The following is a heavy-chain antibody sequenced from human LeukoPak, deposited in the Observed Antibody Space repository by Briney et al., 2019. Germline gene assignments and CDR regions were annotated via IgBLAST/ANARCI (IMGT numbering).Heavy chain of an antibody. Sequence: SETLSLTCAVSGGSISSGGYSWSWIRQPPGKGLEWIGYIYHSGSTYYNPSLKSRVTISVDRSKNQFSLKLSSVTAADTAVYYCARGTFPDAFDIWGQGTMVTVSS. CDR1: GGSISSGGYS. D-gene: IGHD3-16*01. CDR2: IYHSGST. CDR3: ARGTFPDAFDI. V-gene: IGHV4-30-2*01. J-gene: IGHJ3*02.